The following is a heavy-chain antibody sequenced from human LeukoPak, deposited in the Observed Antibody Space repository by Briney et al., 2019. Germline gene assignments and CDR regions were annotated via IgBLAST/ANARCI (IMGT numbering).Heavy chain of an antibody. V-gene: IGHV3-48*01. J-gene: IGHJ4*02. Sequence: GGSLRLSCAAASGFTFSTYHINWVRQAPGKGLGWVSYISRSSTTIYYADSVKGRFTISRDNAKNSLYLQMNSLRAEDTAVYHCATDYYDSSGYYTGSYWGQGTLVTVSS. CDR1: GFTFSTYH. D-gene: IGHD3-22*01. CDR3: ATDYYDSSGYYTGSY. CDR2: ISRSSTTI.